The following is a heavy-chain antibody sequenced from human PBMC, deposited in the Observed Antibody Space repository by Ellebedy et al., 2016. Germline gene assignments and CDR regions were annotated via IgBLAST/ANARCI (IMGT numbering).Heavy chain of an antibody. Sequence: GGSLRLSCEASGFIFSDYGMHWVRQAPGKGLEWVAVIWYDGRNINYADSVKGRFTISRDNSRNTLYLQMTSLRAEDAAVYYCTRVHFFRMDVWGQGTTVTVSS. CDR2: IWYDGRNI. D-gene: IGHD2/OR15-2a*01. J-gene: IGHJ6*02. CDR3: TRVHFFRMDV. CDR1: GFIFSDYG. V-gene: IGHV3-33*01.